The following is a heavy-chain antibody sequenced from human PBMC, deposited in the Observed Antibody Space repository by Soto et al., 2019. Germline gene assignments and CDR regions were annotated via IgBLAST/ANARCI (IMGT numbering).Heavy chain of an antibody. D-gene: IGHD4-4*01. Sequence: GGSLRLSCAASGFTFNNYAMNWVRQAPGKXLEWVSAISGVDGYSSYTDSVKGRFTISRDDSDNTLYLQMNSLRVEDTAVYFCARDRSYSNYYYYYYAMDVWGQGTTVTVSS. CDR2: ISGVDGYS. CDR1: GFTFNNYA. V-gene: IGHV3-23*01. CDR3: ARDRSYSNYYYYYYAMDV. J-gene: IGHJ6*02.